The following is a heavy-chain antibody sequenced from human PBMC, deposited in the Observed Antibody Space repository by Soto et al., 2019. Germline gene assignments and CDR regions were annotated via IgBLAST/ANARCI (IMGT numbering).Heavy chain of an antibody. J-gene: IGHJ4*02. V-gene: IGHV4-4*07. CDR2: VFSSVSA. CDR3: ARDGMTTGDT. D-gene: IGHD2-21*02. CDR1: GVSVRSYT. Sequence: ASETLSLTCIVSGVSVRSYTWSWVRQPANKGLEWIGRVFSSVSATYNPSLKSRVSISVDTPENRISLKLDSVTAADVGVYFCARDGMTTGDTWGPGTLVTVSS.